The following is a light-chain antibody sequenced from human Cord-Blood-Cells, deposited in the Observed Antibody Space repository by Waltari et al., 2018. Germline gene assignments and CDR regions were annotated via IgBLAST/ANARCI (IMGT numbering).Light chain of an antibody. CDR1: QSLLHSNGYNY. CDR3: MQALQTAYT. CDR2: LGS. Sequence: DIVMTQSPLSLPVTPGEQASLSCRSSQSLLHSNGYNYLDWYLQKPGQSPQLLIYLGSNRASGVPDRFSGSGSGTDFTLKISRVEAEDVGVYYCMQALQTAYTFGQGTKLEIK. V-gene: IGKV2-28*01. J-gene: IGKJ2*01.